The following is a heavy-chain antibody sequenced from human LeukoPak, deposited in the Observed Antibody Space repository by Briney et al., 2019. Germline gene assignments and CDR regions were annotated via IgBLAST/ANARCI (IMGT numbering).Heavy chain of an antibody. J-gene: IGHJ5*02. CDR2: INSDGSST. CDR3: ARVKSYYDFWSGYRFDP. Sequence: PGGSLRLSCEASGFTFSSYWMHWVRQAPGKGLVWVSRINSDGSSTSYADSVKGRFTISRDNAKNTLYLQMNSLRAEDTAVYYCARVKSYYDFWSGYRFDPWGQGTLVTVSS. D-gene: IGHD3-3*01. V-gene: IGHV3-74*01. CDR1: GFTFSSYW.